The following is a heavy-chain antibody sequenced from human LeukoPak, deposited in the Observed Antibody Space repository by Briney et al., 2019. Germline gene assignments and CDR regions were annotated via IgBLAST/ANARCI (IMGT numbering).Heavy chain of an antibody. D-gene: IGHD3-10*01. CDR3: ARVDGTMVRGVGV. CDR2: IYYSGST. Sequence: PSQTLSLTCTVSGDSRSSGDYYWTWIRQHPGKGLEWIGYIYYSGSTYYNPSLKSRVTISVDTSKNQFSLKLSSVTAADTAVYYSARVDGTMVRGVGVWGRGTLVTVSS. J-gene: IGHJ1*01. V-gene: IGHV4-31*03. CDR1: GDSRSSGDYY.